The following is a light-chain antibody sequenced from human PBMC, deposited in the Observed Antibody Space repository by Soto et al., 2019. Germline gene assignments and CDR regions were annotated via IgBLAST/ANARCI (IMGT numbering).Light chain of an antibody. V-gene: IGKV3-20*01. CDR2: GAS. CDR3: QQYSSSPPTYT. Sequence: EIVLTQSPGTLSLSPGERATLSCRASQSVSSSSLAWYQQKPGQAPRLLIYGASSRATGIPDRFSGSGSGTDFTLTISRLEPEDFAVYHCQQYSSSPPTYTFGQGTKLEIK. CDR1: QSVSSSS. J-gene: IGKJ2*01.